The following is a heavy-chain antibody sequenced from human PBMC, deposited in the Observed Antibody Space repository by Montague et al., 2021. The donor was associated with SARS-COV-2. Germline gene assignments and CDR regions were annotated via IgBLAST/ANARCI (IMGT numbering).Heavy chain of an antibody. CDR3: ARLGDGIVPSPILGLGPYYSFYYMDV. D-gene: IGHD2-2*02. CDR1: GGSFSRYY. J-gene: IGHJ6*03. CDR2: ISQSGNT. Sequence: SETLPLTCAVSGGSFSRYYWSWIRQPPGKGLEWIGEISQSGNTKYNPSLQSRLSISLDTSRNQFSLKVSSVTAADTAVYYCARLGDGIVPSPILGLGPYYSFYYMDVWGKGTTVTVSS. V-gene: IGHV4-34*01.